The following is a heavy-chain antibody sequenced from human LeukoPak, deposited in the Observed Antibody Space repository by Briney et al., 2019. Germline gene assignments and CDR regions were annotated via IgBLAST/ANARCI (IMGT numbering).Heavy chain of an antibody. D-gene: IGHD1-26*01. J-gene: IGHJ3*02. CDR2: INPNSGGT. Sequence: GASVKVSCKASGYTLTGHYLHWVRQAPGQGLEWMGWINPNSGGTNYAQKFQDRVTMTRDTSISTAYMDQSRLRSDDTAVYYCARVQSGSYQGAFDIWGQGTMVTVSS. CDR3: ARVQSGSYQGAFDI. V-gene: IGHV1-2*02. CDR1: GYTLTGHY.